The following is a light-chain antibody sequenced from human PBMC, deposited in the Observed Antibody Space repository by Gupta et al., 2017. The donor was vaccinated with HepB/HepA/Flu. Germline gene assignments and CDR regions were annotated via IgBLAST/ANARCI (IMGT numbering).Light chain of an antibody. CDR3: SSDTSNTPRIV. Sequence: QSALTQPASVSGSPAQSITIPCPRSNSDVGGYSHVSWYQQQPAKAPSLVIYDVSHRPAGVSTRVSGSKSGNTASLTISWLQAEDEADYYCSSDTSNTPRIVFGGGTKVTVL. V-gene: IGLV2-14*03. CDR2: DVS. J-gene: IGLJ2*01. CDR1: NSDVGGYSH.